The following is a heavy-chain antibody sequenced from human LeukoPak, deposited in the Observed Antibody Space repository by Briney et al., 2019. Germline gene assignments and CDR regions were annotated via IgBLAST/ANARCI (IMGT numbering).Heavy chain of an antibody. CDR2: IYSSGST. CDR1: GGSISNYY. J-gene: IGHJ5*02. V-gene: IGHV4-4*07. CDR3: TREPTP. Sequence: SETLSLTCTVSGGSISNYYWSWIRQPAGKELEWIGRIYSSGSTSYNPSLKSRVTMSVDTSKNQISLQLSSVTAADTAVYYCTREPTPWGQGTLVTVSS.